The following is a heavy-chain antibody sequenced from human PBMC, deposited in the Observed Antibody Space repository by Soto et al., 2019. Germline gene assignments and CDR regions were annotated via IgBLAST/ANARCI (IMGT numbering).Heavy chain of an antibody. CDR1: RFTFSTYE. J-gene: IGHJ4*02. CDR3: VRYCSTTLCNGVAKRTFDY. Sequence: PGGSLRLSCAASRFTFSTYEMNWVRQAPGKGLEWVSYISTSGSTVYYADSVKGRFTISRDNTRNSLYLQMNSLRDEDTALYYCVRYCSTTLCNGVAKRTFDYWGQGTLVTVSS. D-gene: IGHD2-2*01. V-gene: IGHV3-48*03. CDR2: ISTSGSTV.